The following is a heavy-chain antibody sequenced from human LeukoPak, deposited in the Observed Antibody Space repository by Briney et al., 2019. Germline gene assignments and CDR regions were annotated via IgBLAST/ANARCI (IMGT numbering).Heavy chain of an antibody. CDR2: INPNSGAA. CDR3: ARHDIVATRSFDY. D-gene: IGHD5-12*01. V-gene: IGHV1-2*02. Sequence: ASLKVSCKASGYTFTDYFLHWVRRAPGQEFELMGWINPNSGAAYYTQNFQGRVTMTRDTSLSTAYLQLNSLTSDDTAMYYCARHDIVATRSFDYWGQGTLVTVSS. CDR1: GYTFTDYF. J-gene: IGHJ4*02.